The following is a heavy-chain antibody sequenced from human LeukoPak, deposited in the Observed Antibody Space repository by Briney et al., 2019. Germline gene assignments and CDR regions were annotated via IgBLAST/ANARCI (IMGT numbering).Heavy chain of an antibody. CDR1: GYTFTSYA. Sequence: GASVKASCKASGYTFTSYAMHWVRQAPGQRLEWMGWINAGNGNAKYSQEFQGRVTITGDTSASTAYMELSSLRSEDMAVYYCARGAMYYYDSSGYSPGYFDYWGQGTLVTVSS. V-gene: IGHV1-3*03. CDR3: ARGAMYYYDSSGYSPGYFDY. D-gene: IGHD3-22*01. J-gene: IGHJ4*02. CDR2: INAGNGNA.